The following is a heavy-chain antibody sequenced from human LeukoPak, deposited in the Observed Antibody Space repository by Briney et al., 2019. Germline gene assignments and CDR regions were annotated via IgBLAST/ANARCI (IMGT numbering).Heavy chain of an antibody. J-gene: IGHJ6*02. CDR2: ISSSSSTI. Sequence: GGSLRLSCAASGFTFSSYSTNWVRQAPGKGLEWVSYISSSSSTIYYADSVKGRFTISRDNAKNSLYLQMNSLRDEDTAVYYCARDSTVTTSYYYYGMDVWGQGTTVTVSS. V-gene: IGHV3-48*02. D-gene: IGHD4-17*01. CDR1: GFTFSSYS. CDR3: ARDSTVTTSYYYYGMDV.